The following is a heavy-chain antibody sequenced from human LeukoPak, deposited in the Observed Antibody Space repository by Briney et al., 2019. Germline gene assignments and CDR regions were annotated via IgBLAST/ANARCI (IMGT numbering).Heavy chain of an antibody. CDR3: ASQYSSSHFTYYFDY. CDR2: ISTYNGNT. Sequence: ASVKVSCKASGYTFTSYGLSWVRQAPGQGLEWMGWISTYNGNTKYAQKLQGRVTLTTDTSTSTAYMDLRSLRSDDTAVYYCASQYSSSHFTYYFDYWGQGTLVTVSS. D-gene: IGHD6-13*01. J-gene: IGHJ4*02. CDR1: GYTFTSYG. V-gene: IGHV1-18*01.